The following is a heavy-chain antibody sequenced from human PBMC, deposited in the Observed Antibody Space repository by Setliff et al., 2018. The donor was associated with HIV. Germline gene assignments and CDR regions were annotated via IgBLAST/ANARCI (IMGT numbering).Heavy chain of an antibody. J-gene: IGHJ6*03. D-gene: IGHD2-2*01. CDR1: GGSIRSSSYY. V-gene: IGHV4-39*01. Sequence: SETLSLTCTVSGGSIRSSSYYWGWIRQPPGKGLEWIGSVYQSGSTSYNPSLSSRLTISVDTSKNQVSLRLSSVTAADTGVYYCARHRDPPGTSWIFYYYYMDLWGGGTTVTVSS. CDR2: VYQSGST. CDR3: ARHRDPPGTSWIFYYYYMDL.